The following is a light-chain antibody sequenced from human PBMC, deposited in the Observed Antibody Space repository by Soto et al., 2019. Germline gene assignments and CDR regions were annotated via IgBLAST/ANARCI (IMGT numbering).Light chain of an antibody. CDR1: SSDVGVYNY. J-gene: IGLJ1*01. CDR2: EVS. V-gene: IGLV2-14*01. Sequence: QSALTQPASVSGSPGQSITISCTGTSSDVGVYNYVSWYQQHPGKAPKLMIYEVSNRPSGVSNRFSGSKSGNTASLTISDLQTEDEADYYCCSYVSSKTYVFGTGTKLTVL. CDR3: CSYVSSKTYV.